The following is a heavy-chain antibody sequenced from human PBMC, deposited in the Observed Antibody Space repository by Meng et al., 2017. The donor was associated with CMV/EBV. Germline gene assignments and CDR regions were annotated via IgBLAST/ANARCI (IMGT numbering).Heavy chain of an antibody. Sequence: ASVKVSCKTSGYTFIDYYLHWVRQAPGQGPEWMGWINPKIDATNYAQKFQGRVTMTRDTSINTAYLELSRLTSDDTAVYYCVREADVRSFGFGWGQGTLVTVSS. CDR3: VREADVRSFGFG. CDR2: INPKIDAT. D-gene: IGHD5-18*01. J-gene: IGHJ4*02. V-gene: IGHV1-2*02. CDR1: GYTFIDYY.